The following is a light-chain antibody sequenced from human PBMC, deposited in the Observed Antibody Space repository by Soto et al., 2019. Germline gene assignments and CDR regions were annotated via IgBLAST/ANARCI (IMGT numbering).Light chain of an antibody. J-gene: IGKJ4*01. CDR1: QSISTY. Sequence: DIQMTQSPSSLSASVGERVTITCRASQSISTYLGWYQQKPGKAPKLLIYAASSLQSGVPSRFSGSGSGTEFTLTISSLQPDDVASYYCQQYNNIPVTFGGGTKVDIK. V-gene: IGKV1-17*01. CDR2: AAS. CDR3: QQYNNIPVT.